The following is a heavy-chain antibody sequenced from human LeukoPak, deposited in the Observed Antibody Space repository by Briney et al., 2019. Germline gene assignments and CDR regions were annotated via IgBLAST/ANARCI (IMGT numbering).Heavy chain of an antibody. J-gene: IGHJ4*02. Sequence: PGGSLRLSCAASRFTFSSYWMHWVRQAPGKGLVWVSRINSDESSTSYADSVKGRFTISRDNSKNTLYLQMNSLRAEDTAVYYCAKPKPNSSPAYFDYWGQGTLVTVSS. CDR3: AKPKPNSSPAYFDY. CDR2: INSDESST. D-gene: IGHD6-13*01. CDR1: RFTFSSYW. V-gene: IGHV3-74*01.